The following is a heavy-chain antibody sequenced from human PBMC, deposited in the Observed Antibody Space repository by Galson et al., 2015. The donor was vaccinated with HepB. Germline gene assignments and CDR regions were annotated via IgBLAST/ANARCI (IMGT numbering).Heavy chain of an antibody. CDR3: AEAPTHTGYTSSWFRYYNMDV. J-gene: IGHJ6*02. V-gene: IGHV3-23*01. CDR2: ISGSGGST. D-gene: IGHD6-13*01. Sequence: SLRLSCAASGFTFSNYAMTWVRQAPGKGLEWVSAISGSGGSTYYADSEKGRFTISRDNSKNTLYLQMNSLRVEDTAVYYCAEAPTHTGYTSSWFRYYNMDVWGQGTTVTVSS. CDR1: GFTFSNYA.